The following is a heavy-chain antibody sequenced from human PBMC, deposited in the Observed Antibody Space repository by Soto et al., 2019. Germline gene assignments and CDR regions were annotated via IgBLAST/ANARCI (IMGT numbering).Heavy chain of an antibody. D-gene: IGHD5-12*01. CDR3: AQIVPFAYRGYHIEC. V-gene: IGHV2-5*02. J-gene: IGHJ4*02. CDR1: GFSLSTHTVG. CDR2: IYWDEDK. Sequence: QITLKESGPTLVKPTQTLTLTCTFSGFSLSTHTVGVAWIRQPPGKALEWLALIYWDEDKRYSPSLKSRLTITKDPTKHQVVLTMTNMDPVDTATYYCAQIVPFAYRGYHIECWGQGILVTVSS.